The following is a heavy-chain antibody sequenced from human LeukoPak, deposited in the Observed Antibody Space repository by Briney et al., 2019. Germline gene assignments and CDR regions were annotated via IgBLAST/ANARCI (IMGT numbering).Heavy chain of an antibody. CDR2: ISYDGSNK. Sequence: GGSLRLSCAASGFTFSSYGMHWVRQAPGKGLEWVAVISYDGSNKYYADSVKGRFTISRDNAKNSLYLQMNSLRAEDTAVYYCARDLVTPDYWGQGTLVTVSS. CDR1: GFTFSSYG. V-gene: IGHV3-30*03. D-gene: IGHD4-23*01. J-gene: IGHJ4*02. CDR3: ARDLVTPDY.